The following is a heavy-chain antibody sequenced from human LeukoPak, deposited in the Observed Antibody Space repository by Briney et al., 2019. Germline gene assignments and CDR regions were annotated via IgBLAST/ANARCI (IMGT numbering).Heavy chain of an antibody. V-gene: IGHV3-15*04. J-gene: IGHJ4*02. CDR1: GFTFSNAW. CDR3: TTWSPYFDY. CDR2: IESKTDGGTT. Sequence: GGSLRLSCAASGFTFSNAWMSWVRQAPGKGMEWVGRIESKTDGGTTDYAAPVKGRFTISRDDSKNTLYLQMNSLKTEDTAVYYCTTWSPYFDYWGQGTLVTVSS. D-gene: IGHD2-8*02.